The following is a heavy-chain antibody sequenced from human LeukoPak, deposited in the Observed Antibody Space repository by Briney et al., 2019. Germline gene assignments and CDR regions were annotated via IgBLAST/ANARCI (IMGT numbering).Heavy chain of an antibody. CDR1: GGSFSGYY. D-gene: IGHD3-3*01. CDR3: ARLAAPRYDFWSGYHLHY. Sequence: SETLSLTCAVYGGSFSGYYWSWIRQPPGKGLEWIGSIYYSGSTYYNPSLKSRVTISVDTSKNQFSLKLSSVTAADTAAYYCARLAAPRYDFWSGYHLHYWGQGTLVTVSS. J-gene: IGHJ4*02. CDR2: IYYSGST. V-gene: IGHV4-34*01.